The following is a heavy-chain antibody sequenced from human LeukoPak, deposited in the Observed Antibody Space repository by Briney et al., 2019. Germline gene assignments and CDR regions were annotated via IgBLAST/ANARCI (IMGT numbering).Heavy chain of an antibody. CDR2: ISGSGGST. CDR3: XXXXXXXXXXLYYFDY. Sequence: GGSLRLSCAASGFTFSSYAMSWVRQAPGKGLEWVSAISGSGGSTYYADSVKGRFTISRDNSKNTLYLQMNSLRAEDTAVYYXXXXXXXXXXXLYYFDYWGQGTLVTV. V-gene: IGHV3-23*01. J-gene: IGHJ4*02. CDR1: GFTFSSYA.